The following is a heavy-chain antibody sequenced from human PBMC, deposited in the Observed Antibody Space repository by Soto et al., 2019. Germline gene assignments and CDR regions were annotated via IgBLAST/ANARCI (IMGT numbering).Heavy chain of an antibody. CDR1: GGSISSSSYY. V-gene: IGHV4-39*01. CDR2: IYYSGST. Sequence: SETLSLTCTVSGGSISSSSYYWGWIRQPPGKGLEWIGSIYYSGSTYYNPSLKSRVTISVDTSKNQFSLKLSSVTAADTAVYYCARRNDYGDYEIDYWGQGTLVTVSS. J-gene: IGHJ4*02. CDR3: ARRNDYGDYEIDY. D-gene: IGHD4-17*01.